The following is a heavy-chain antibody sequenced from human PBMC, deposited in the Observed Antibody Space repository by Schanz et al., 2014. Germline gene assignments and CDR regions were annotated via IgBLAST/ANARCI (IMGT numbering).Heavy chain of an antibody. V-gene: IGHV1-3*01. D-gene: IGHD6-13*01. CDR3: ARDGVDAAAGGNY. J-gene: IGHJ4*02. CDR2: INVGNGNM. Sequence: VQSVHSGTEVQKLGASVKVSCQTSGYTFTAYGINWVRQAPGQGLEWMGWINVGNGNMKYSQKFQGRVTITRDTSASTAYMELTSLRSDDTAVYYCARDGVDAAAGGNYWGQGTLVTVSS. CDR1: GYTFTAYG.